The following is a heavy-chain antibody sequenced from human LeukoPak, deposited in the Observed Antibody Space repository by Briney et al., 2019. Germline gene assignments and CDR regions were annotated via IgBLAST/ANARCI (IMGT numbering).Heavy chain of an antibody. CDR2: ISSSSSTI. V-gene: IGHV3-48*01. J-gene: IGHJ4*02. CDR3: ARDNNKGYCSGGSCYSEVYFDY. Sequence: PGGSLRLSXAASGFTFSSYSMNWVRQAPGKGLEWVSYISSSSSTIYYADSVKGRFTISRDNAKNSLYLQMNSLRAEDTAVYYCARDNNKGYCSGGSCYSEVYFDYWGQGTLVTVSS. D-gene: IGHD2-15*01. CDR1: GFTFSSYS.